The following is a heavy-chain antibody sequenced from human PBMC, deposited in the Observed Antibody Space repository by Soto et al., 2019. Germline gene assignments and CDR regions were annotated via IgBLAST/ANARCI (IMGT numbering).Heavy chain of an antibody. CDR3: ARNAGYSGYDCWFDP. V-gene: IGHV4-59*01. Sequence: NPSETLSLTCTVSGGSISSYYWSWIRQPPGKGLEWIGYIYYSGSTNYNPSLKSRVTISVDTSKNQFSLKLSSVTAADTAVYYCARNAGYSGYDCWFDPWGQGTLVTVSS. D-gene: IGHD5-12*01. J-gene: IGHJ5*02. CDR2: IYYSGST. CDR1: GGSISSYY.